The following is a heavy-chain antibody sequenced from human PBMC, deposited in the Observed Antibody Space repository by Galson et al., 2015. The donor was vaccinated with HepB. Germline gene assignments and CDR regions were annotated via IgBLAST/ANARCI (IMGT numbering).Heavy chain of an antibody. V-gene: IGHV1-69*06. CDR1: GETFTTYA. D-gene: IGHD3-22*01. Sequence: SVKVSCKASGETFTTYALNWVRQAPGQGLEWMGGIIPLFNTINYSQKFKDRVTIRADKSTATAYMDLTSLRSDDTAVYYCARDPRQLDSSGYYYFDIWGQGTLVTVSS. J-gene: IGHJ4*02. CDR2: IIPLFNTI. CDR3: ARDPRQLDSSGYYYFDI.